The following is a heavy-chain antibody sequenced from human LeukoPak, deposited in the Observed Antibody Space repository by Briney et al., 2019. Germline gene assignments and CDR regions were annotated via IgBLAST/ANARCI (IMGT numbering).Heavy chain of an antibody. V-gene: IGHV1-8*02. J-gene: IGHJ6*02. CDR3: ARVPMTTAEYYYYGMDV. CDR2: MNPNSGNT. Sequence: ASVKVSCKASGYTFTSYDINWVRQATGQGLEWMGWMNPNSGNTGYAQKFQGRVTMTRNTSISTAYMELSSLRSEDTAVYYCARVPMTTAEYYYYGMDVWGQGTTVTVSS. CDR1: GYTFTSYD. D-gene: IGHD4-17*01.